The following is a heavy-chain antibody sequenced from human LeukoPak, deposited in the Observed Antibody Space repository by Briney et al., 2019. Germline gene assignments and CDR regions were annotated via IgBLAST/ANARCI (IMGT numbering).Heavy chain of an antibody. CDR1: GGTFSSYA. D-gene: IGHD3-3*01. Sequence: ASVKVSCKASGGTFSSYAISWVRQAPGQGLEWMGWINPNSGGTNYAQKFQGRVTMTRDASISTAYMELSRLRSDDTAVYYCARDHYDFWSGPQHWFDPWGQGTLVTVSS. J-gene: IGHJ5*02. V-gene: IGHV1-2*02. CDR2: INPNSGGT. CDR3: ARDHYDFWSGPQHWFDP.